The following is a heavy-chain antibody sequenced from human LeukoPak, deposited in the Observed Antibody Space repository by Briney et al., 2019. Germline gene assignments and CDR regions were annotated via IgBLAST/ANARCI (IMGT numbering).Heavy chain of an antibody. CDR3: AKFYYDSSGYYLGRYMDV. CDR1: GFTFSSYS. D-gene: IGHD3-22*01. J-gene: IGHJ6*03. V-gene: IGHV3-23*01. Sequence: GGSLRLSCAASGFTFSSYSMNWLRQAPGKGLEWVSAISGSGGSTYYADSVKGRFTISRDNSKNTLYLQMNSLRAEDTAVYYCAKFYYDSSGYYLGRYMDVWGKGTTVTVSS. CDR2: ISGSGGST.